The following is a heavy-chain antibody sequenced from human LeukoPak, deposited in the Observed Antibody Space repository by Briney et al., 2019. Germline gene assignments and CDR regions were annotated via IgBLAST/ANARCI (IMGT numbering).Heavy chain of an antibody. D-gene: IGHD3-22*01. J-gene: IGHJ5*02. Sequence: NSSETLSLTCTVSGGSISSYYWSWIRQPPGKGLEWIGYIYYSGSTNYNPSLKSRVTISVDTSKNQFSLRLSSVTAADTAVHYCARDWNYYELPGWFDPWGQGTLVTVSS. CDR2: IYYSGST. V-gene: IGHV4-59*01. CDR3: ARDWNYYELPGWFDP. CDR1: GGSISSYY.